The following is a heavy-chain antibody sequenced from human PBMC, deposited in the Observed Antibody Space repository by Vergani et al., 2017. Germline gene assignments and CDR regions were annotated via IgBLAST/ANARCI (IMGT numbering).Heavy chain of an antibody. CDR1: GYSITNYW. CDR2: IYAGDSDV. CDR3: AKTREFSSLYSSYNWFDP. V-gene: IGHV5-51*03. Sequence: EVQLVQSGAEVKKPGESLKISCQGSGYSITNYWIAWVRQRPGKGLEWMGIIYAGDSDVRYSPSFQGQVTMSVDKSLSTAYLQWSSLKASDTTTYYCAKTREFSSLYSSYNWFDPWGQGTQVTVSS. D-gene: IGHD3-3*01. J-gene: IGHJ5*02.